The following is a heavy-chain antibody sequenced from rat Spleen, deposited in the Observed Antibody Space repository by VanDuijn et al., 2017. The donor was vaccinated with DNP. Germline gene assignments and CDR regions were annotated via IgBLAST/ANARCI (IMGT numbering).Heavy chain of an antibody. V-gene: IGHV5S13*01. CDR1: GFIFSYYD. J-gene: IGHJ2*01. CDR3: ATLTAGDY. CDR2: ISTGGDNT. Sequence: EVQLVESGGGLVQPGRSLKLSCAASGFIFSYYDMAWVRQAPTKGLEWVASISTGGDNTYFRDSVKGRFTISRDNAKNTQYLQMDSLRSEDTATYYCATLTAGDYWGQGVMVTVSS. D-gene: IGHD1-4*01.